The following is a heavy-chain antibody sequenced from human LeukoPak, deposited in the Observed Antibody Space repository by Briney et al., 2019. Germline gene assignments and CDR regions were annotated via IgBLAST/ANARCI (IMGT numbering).Heavy chain of an antibody. D-gene: IGHD3-22*01. CDR3: ANRHYDSSGYYENFDY. V-gene: IGHV3-30*18. CDR1: GFTFSSYG. CDR2: ISYDGSNK. Sequence: PGRSLRLSCAASGFTFSSYGMHWVRQAPGKGLEWVAVISYDGSNKYYADSVKGRFTISRDNSKNTLYLQMNSLRAEDTAVYHCANRHYDSSGYYENFDYWGQGTLVTVSS. J-gene: IGHJ4*02.